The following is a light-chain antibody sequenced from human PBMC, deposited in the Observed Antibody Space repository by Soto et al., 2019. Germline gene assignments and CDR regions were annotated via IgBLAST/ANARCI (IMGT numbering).Light chain of an antibody. CDR2: AVT. CDR1: SRDVGGYNL. CDR3: SSYAGSYALL. Sequence: QSALTQPRSASGSPGQSVTISCTGTSRDVGGYNLVSWYQLHPGKAPKLMIYAVTLRPSGVADRFSGSKSGNTASLTISGLQAEDEADYYCSSYAGSYALLFGGGTKLTVL. J-gene: IGLJ2*01. V-gene: IGLV2-11*01.